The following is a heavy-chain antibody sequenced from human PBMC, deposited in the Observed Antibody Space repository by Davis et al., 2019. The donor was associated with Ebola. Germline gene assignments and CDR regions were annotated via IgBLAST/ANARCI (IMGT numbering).Heavy chain of an antibody. CDR1: GISFSNYG. J-gene: IGHJ3*02. CDR3: VKTRSNWWNDALEI. D-gene: IGHD2-8*02. V-gene: IGHV3-30*18. Sequence: GESLKISCAASGISFSNYGMFSVRQAPGKVMEWVAVISPDGSDKNYADSGKGRFTISRDNSKNTLDLQMNSLRPEDTAVYYCVKTRSNWWNDALEIWGRGTMVIVSS. CDR2: ISPDGSDK.